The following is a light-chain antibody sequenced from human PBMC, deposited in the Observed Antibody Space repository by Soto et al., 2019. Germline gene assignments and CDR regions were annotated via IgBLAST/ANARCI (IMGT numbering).Light chain of an antibody. V-gene: IGKV3-15*01. CDR3: QQYNNWPPN. CDR1: ESVGGH. CDR2: DAS. Sequence: EIVLTQSPGTLSLSPGERATLSFMASESVGGHLAWYHQKPGQAPKLLIFDASTRATGVPARFSGSGSGTEFTLTVSSLQSEDIAVYFCQQYNNWPPNFGQGTRLEIK. J-gene: IGKJ5*01.